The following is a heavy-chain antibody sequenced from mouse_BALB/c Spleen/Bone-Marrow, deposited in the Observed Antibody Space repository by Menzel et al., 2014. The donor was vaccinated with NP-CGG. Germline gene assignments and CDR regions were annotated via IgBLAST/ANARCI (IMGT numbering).Heavy chain of an antibody. D-gene: IGHD2-4*01. CDR3: ARDYDYDY. Sequence: EVKLVESGGGLVQPGGSLKLSCAASGFTFGSYGMSWVRQTPDKRLELVATINSNGGSTYYPDSVKGRFTISRDNAKNTLYLQMSSLKSEDTAMYYCARDYDYDYWGQGTTLTVSS. J-gene: IGHJ2*01. V-gene: IGHV5-6-3*01. CDR2: INSNGGST. CDR1: GFTFGSYG.